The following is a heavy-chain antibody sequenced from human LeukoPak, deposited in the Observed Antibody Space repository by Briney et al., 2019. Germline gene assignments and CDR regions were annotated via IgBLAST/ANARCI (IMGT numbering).Heavy chain of an antibody. CDR1: GFTFNTYS. Sequence: GGSLRLSCAVSGFTFNTYSMNWVRQAPGKGLEWVSYISSSSDTIYYADSVKGRFTISRDNAKNSLYLQMNSLRAKDTAVYYCARDTRGESDYWGQGTLVTVSS. CDR2: ISSSSDTI. D-gene: IGHD2-2*01. V-gene: IGHV3-48*04. J-gene: IGHJ4*02. CDR3: ARDTRGESDY.